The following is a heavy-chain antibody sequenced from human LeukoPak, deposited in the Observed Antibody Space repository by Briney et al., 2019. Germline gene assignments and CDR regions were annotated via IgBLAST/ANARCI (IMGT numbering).Heavy chain of an antibody. CDR2: ITGDGGIT. V-gene: IGHV3-43*02. CDR1: GFTFDDYA. CDR3: AKVYSGDWYFAL. J-gene: IGHJ2*01. Sequence: GGSLRLSCAASGFTFDDYAMHWVRQAPGKGLEWVSLITGDGGITYYADSVKGRFTISRDNSKNSLYLQMNDLRTEDTALYYCAKVYSGDWYFALWGRGSLVTVSS. D-gene: IGHD5-18*01.